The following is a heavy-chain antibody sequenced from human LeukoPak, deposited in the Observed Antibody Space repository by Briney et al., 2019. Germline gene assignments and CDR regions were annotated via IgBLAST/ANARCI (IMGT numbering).Heavy chain of an antibody. J-gene: IGHJ4*02. CDR1: GFTFSSYS. Sequence: GGSLRLSCAASGFTFSSYSMNWVRQAPGKGLEWVSSISSSSSYIYYADSVKGRFTISRDNAQNSLYLQMNSLRAEDTAVYYCARGEYCSSTSCYTLDYWGQGTLVTVSS. V-gene: IGHV3-21*01. CDR2: ISSSSSYI. D-gene: IGHD2-2*02. CDR3: ARGEYCSSTSCYTLDY.